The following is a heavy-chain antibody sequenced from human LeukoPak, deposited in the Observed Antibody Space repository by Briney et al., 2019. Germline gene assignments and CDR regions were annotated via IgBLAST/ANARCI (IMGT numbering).Heavy chain of an antibody. CDR2: ISSSGSTI. CDR1: GFTFSSYE. D-gene: IGHD5-18*01. CDR3: ARDLGYSYGGVDY. J-gene: IGHJ4*02. Sequence: GGSLRLSCAASGFTFSSYEMNWVRQAPGKGLEWVSYISSSGSTIYYADSVKGRFTISRDNAKNSLYLQMNSLRAEDTAVYYCARDLGYSYGGVDYWGQGTLVTVSS. V-gene: IGHV3-48*03.